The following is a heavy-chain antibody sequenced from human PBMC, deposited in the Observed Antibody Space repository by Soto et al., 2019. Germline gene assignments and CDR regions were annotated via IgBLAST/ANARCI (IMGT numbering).Heavy chain of an antibody. CDR3: ARGVTMVRGVIHTPYFDY. CDR1: GGSISSGGYY. D-gene: IGHD3-10*01. J-gene: IGHJ4*02. CDR2: IYYSGST. Sequence: QVQLQESGPGLVKPSQTLSLTCTVSGGSISSGGYYWSWIRQHPGKGLEWIGYIYYSGSTYYNPSLRTRVTISVDPSKNQFSMKLISVTAADTAVYYCARGVTMVRGVIHTPYFDYWGQGTLVTVSS. V-gene: IGHV4-31*03.